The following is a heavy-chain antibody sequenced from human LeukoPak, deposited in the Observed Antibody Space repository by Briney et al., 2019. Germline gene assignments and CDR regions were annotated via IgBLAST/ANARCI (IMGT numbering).Heavy chain of an antibody. D-gene: IGHD3-22*01. Sequence: PGGSLRLSCAASGFTVSSNYMSWVRQAPGKGLEWVSVIYSGGSTYYADSVKGRFTISRDNSKNTLYLQMNGLRAEDTAVYYCARETYYYDSSGYYNYFDYWGQGTLVTVSS. J-gene: IGHJ4*02. CDR2: IYSGGST. CDR1: GFTVSSNY. V-gene: IGHV3-53*01. CDR3: ARETYYYDSSGYYNYFDY.